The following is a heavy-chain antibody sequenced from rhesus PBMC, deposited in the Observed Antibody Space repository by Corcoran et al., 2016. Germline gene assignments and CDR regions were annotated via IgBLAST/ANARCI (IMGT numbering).Heavy chain of an antibody. Sequence: EVQLVQSGAEVKRPGESLKIACKTSGYSFTSYWISWVRHMPGKGLEWMGAIDPSDSVTKYTPSFQGQVTISAEKSISTAYLQWSRLKASDTATYYCAKDRNWNYGLDSWGQGVVVTVSS. V-gene: IGHV5-20*01. D-gene: IGHD1-26*01. J-gene: IGHJ6*01. CDR3: AKDRNWNYGLDS. CDR2: IDPSDSVT. CDR1: GYSFTSYW.